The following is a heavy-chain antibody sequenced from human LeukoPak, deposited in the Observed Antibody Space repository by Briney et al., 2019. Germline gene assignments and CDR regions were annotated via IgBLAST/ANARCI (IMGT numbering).Heavy chain of an antibody. V-gene: IGHV4-4*07. Sequence: PSETLSLTCTVSGGSISSYYWSWIRQPAGKGLEWIGRIYTSRSTNYNPSLKSRVTMSVDTSKNQFSLKLSSVTAADTAVYYCARASSARYYDSSGYYFDYWGQGTLVTVSS. J-gene: IGHJ4*02. CDR1: GGSISSYY. D-gene: IGHD3-22*01. CDR3: ARASSARYYDSSGYYFDY. CDR2: IYTSRST.